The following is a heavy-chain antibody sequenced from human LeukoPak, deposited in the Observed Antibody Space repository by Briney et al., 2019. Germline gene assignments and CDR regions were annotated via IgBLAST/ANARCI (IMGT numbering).Heavy chain of an antibody. CDR3: ARVITTAKTGDY. V-gene: IGHV3-74*01. Sequence: GGSLRLSCAASGFTFSSYWMHRVRQAPGKGLVWVSRINSDGSSTSYADSVKGRFTISRDNAKNTLYLQMNSLRAEDTAVYYCARVITTAKTGDYWGQGTLVTVSS. CDR2: INSDGSST. CDR1: GFTFSSYW. D-gene: IGHD4-11*01. J-gene: IGHJ4*02.